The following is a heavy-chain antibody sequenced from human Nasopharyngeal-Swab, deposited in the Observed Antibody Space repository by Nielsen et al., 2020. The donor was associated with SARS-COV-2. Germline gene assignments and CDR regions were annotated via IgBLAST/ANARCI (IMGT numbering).Heavy chain of an antibody. CDR3: ARIAGTTGVTYYGMDV. CDR1: GGSISSSSYY. V-gene: IGHV4-39*01. CDR2: IYYSGST. Sequence: SETLSLTCTVSGGSISSSSYYWGWIRQPPGKGLEWIGSIYYSGSTYYNPSLKSRVTISVDTSKNQFSLKLSSVTAADTAVYYCARIAGTTGVTYYGMDVWGQGTTVTVSS. J-gene: IGHJ6*02. D-gene: IGHD1-1*01.